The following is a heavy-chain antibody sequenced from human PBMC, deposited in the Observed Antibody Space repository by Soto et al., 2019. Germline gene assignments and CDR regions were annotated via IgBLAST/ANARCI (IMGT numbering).Heavy chain of an antibody. CDR3: ARDRVEISYYFYGMDV. J-gene: IGHJ6*02. D-gene: IGHD3-3*01. CDR2: ISYDGRNE. V-gene: IGHV3-30*03. Sequence: QSGGSLRLSCAASGFTFSNYGIHWVRQAPGKGLEWVAVISYDGRNEYYADSVKGRFTISRDSSKNTLYLQMHSLRGEDTAVYYCARDRVEISYYFYGMDVWGQGTTVTVSS. CDR1: GFTFSNYG.